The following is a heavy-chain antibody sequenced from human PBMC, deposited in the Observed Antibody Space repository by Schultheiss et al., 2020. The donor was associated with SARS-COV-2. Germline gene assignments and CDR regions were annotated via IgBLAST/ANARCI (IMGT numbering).Heavy chain of an antibody. CDR2: IYIRGST. J-gene: IGHJ4*02. CDR1: RGSISHSS. CDR3: ATGGHCGGDCLDY. D-gene: IGHD2-21*01. Sequence: SQTLSLTCPVSRGSISHSSWNWIRQPAGKVLEWIGRIYIRGSTNYNPSLKSRVTIPVDTSKNQFFLKLTSVTAADTAVYYWATGGHCGGDCLDYWGQGTLVTGSS. V-gene: IGHV4-4*07.